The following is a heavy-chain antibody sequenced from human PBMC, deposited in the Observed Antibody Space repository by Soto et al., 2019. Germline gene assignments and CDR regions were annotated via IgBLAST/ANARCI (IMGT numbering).Heavy chain of an antibody. V-gene: IGHV1-69*13. CDR3: ASDIVLVPAAPEVSSFDP. CDR1: GGTFSSYA. Sequence: SVKVSCKASGGTFSSYAISWVRQAPGQGLEWMGGIIPIFGTANYAQKFQGRVTITADESTSTAYMELSSLRSEDTAVYYCASDIVLVPAAPEVSSFDPWGQGTQVTVSS. D-gene: IGHD2-2*01. CDR2: IIPIFGTA. J-gene: IGHJ5*02.